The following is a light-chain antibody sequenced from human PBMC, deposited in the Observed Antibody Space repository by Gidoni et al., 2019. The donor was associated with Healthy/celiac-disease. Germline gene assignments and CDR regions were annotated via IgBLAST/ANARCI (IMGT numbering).Light chain of an antibody. CDR3: QQYDNPLT. CDR1: QDISNY. V-gene: IGKV1-33*01. J-gene: IGKJ4*01. CDR2: DAS. Sequence: DIQMTQSPSSLSASVGDRVTITCQASQDISNYLNWYQQKPGKAPKLLIYDASNLETGVPSRFSGSGSGTDSTFTISSLQPEDIATYYRQQYDNPLTFGGXTKVEIK.